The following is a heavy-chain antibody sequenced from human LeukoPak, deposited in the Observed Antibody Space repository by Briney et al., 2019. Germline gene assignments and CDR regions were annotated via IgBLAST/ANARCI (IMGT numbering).Heavy chain of an antibody. V-gene: IGHV5-51*01. CDR3: ARRSLSQLYFDY. Sequence: ESLKISCKGSGYSFTSYWIGWVRQMPGKGLDWMGIIYPGDSNTRYSPSFQGQVTISADNSISTAYLQWSSLKASDTAMYYCARRSLSQLYFDYWGQGTLVTVSS. D-gene: IGHD2-2*01. CDR2: IYPGDSNT. J-gene: IGHJ4*02. CDR1: GYSFTSYW.